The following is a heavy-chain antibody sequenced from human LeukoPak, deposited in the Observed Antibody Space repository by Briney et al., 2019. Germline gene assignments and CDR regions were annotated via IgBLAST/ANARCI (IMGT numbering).Heavy chain of an antibody. D-gene: IGHD3-22*01. Sequence: SETLSLTCAVYGGSFSGYYWSWIRQPPGKGLEWIGEINHSGSTNYNPSLKSRVTISVDTSKNQFSLKLSSVTAADTAVYYCARGGREFGYDSSGDDYWGQGTLVTVSS. CDR3: ARGGREFGYDSSGDDY. J-gene: IGHJ4*02. V-gene: IGHV4-34*01. CDR2: INHSGST. CDR1: GGSFSGYY.